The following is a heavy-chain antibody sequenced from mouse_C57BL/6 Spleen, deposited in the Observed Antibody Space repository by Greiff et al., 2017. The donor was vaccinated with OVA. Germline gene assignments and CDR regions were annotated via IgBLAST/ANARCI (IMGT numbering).Heavy chain of an antibody. V-gene: IGHV1-64*01. CDR3: TTSLGSSYVRFAY. CDR1: GYTFTSYW. J-gene: IGHJ3*01. CDR2: IHPNSGST. Sequence: QVQLQQPGAELVKPGASVKLSCKASGYTFTSYWMHWVKQRPGQGLEWIGMIHPNSGSTNYNEKFKSKATLTVDKSSSTAYMQLSSLTSEDTAVYYCTTSLGSSYVRFAYWGQGTLVTVSA. D-gene: IGHD1-1*01.